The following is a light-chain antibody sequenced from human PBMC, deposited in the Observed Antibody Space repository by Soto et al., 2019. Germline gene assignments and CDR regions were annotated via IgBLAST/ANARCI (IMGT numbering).Light chain of an antibody. CDR1: FVNIGSSH. CDR3: AQWSDRRGGWV. V-gene: IGLV1-47*01. Sequence: QSRLTQPPSASGTPGQRLTMSCSGGFVNIGSSHFYWYQQLPGTAPKVLIYRSDQRPSGVPDRFSASKSGTSASLVISDLLSEDEADYYCAQWSDRRGGWVFGGGTKLTVL. CDR2: RSD. J-gene: IGLJ3*02.